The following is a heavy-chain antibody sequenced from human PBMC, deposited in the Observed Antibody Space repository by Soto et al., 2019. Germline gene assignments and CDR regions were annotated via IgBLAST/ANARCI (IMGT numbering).Heavy chain of an antibody. D-gene: IGHD1-1*01. V-gene: IGHV4-59*01. Sequence: QVQLQESGPGLVKPSETLSLTCTVSGGSISSYYWSWIRQPPGKGLEWIGYIYYSGSTNYNPSLKSRVTISVDTSKNQFSLNLSAVTAADTAVYYCARDPGSAWNPGVWGQGTLVTVSS. CDR2: IYYSGST. J-gene: IGHJ4*02. CDR1: GGSISSYY. CDR3: ARDPGSAWNPGV.